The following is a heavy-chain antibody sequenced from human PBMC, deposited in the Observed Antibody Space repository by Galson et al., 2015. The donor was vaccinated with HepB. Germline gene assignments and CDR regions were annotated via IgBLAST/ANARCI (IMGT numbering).Heavy chain of an antibody. V-gene: IGHV4-34*01. J-gene: IGHJ4*02. CDR3: ARAKGRFSSSSVGY. D-gene: IGHD6-6*01. CDR1: GGSFSGYY. CDR2: INHSGST. Sequence: LSLTCAVYGGSFSGYYWSWIRQPPGKGLEWIGEINHSGSTNYNPSLKSRVTISVDTSKNQFSLKLSSVTAADTAVYYCARAKGRFSSSSVGYWGQGTLVTVSS.